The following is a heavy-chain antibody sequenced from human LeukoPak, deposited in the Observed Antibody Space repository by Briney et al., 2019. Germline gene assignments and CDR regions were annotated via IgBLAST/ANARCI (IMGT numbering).Heavy chain of an antibody. V-gene: IGHV4-39*07. Sequence: SETLSLTCTVSGSSISTGTYYWGWIRQPPGKGLEWIGSIYNSGSTYYNPSLKSRVTISVDTSKNQFSLKLSSVTAADTAVYYCARGRGWNSPYYYYYYMDVWGKGTTVTVSS. CDR1: GSSISTGTYY. J-gene: IGHJ6*03. CDR2: IYNSGST. D-gene: IGHD6-19*01. CDR3: ARGRGWNSPYYYYYYMDV.